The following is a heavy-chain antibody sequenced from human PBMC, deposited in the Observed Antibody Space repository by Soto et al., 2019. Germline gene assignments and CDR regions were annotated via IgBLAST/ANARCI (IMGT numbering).Heavy chain of an antibody. Sequence: GGSKRLSSAAAGFTFSSYAMSWVRKAPGKGLEWVSAISGSGGSTYYADSVKGRFTISRDNSKNTLYLQMNSLRAEDTAVYYCAKGIYGSGDHTYYYYYYMDVWGKGTTVTVSS. V-gene: IGHV3-23*01. D-gene: IGHD3-10*01. J-gene: IGHJ6*03. CDR2: ISGSGGST. CDR1: GFTFSSYA. CDR3: AKGIYGSGDHTYYYYYYMDV.